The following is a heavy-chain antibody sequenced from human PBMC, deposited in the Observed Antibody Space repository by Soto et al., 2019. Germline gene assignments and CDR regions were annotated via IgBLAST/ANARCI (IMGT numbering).Heavy chain of an antibody. V-gene: IGHV1-18*04. CDR1: GYTFTSYG. J-gene: IGHJ6*02. Sequence: ASVKVSCKASGYTFTSYGISWVRQAPGQGLEWMGWISAYNGNTNYAQKLQGRVTMTTDTSTSTAYMELRSLRSDDTAVYYCAKTLLRFLEWYPDVWGQGTTVTVSS. CDR3: AKTLLRFLEWYPDV. CDR2: ISAYNGNT. D-gene: IGHD3-3*01.